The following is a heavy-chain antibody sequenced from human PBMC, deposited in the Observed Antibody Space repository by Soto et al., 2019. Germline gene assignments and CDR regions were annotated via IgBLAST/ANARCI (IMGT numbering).Heavy chain of an antibody. CDR2: IIPIFGTP. CDR3: ARSRKDYYYYGMDV. J-gene: IGHJ6*02. Sequence: QVQLVQSGAEVKKPGSSVKVSCKASGGTFSSYAISWVRQAPGQGLEWMGGIIPIFGTPNYAQKFQGRVKIYADGSTSTTYMELGSLRSEDTAVYYWARSRKDYYYYGMDVWGQGTTVTVSS. V-gene: IGHV1-69*12. CDR1: GGTFSSYA.